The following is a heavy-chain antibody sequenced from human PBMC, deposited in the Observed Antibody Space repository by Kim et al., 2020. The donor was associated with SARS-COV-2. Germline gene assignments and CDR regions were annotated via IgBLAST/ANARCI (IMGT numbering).Heavy chain of an antibody. Sequence: GGSLRLSCAASGFTFSSYAMHWVRQAPGKGLEYVSAISSNGGSTYYANSVKGRFTISRDNSKNTLYLQMGSLRAEDMAVYYCARDSAITIFGVVIINYYYGMDVGGQGPTLTVSS. CDR2: ISSNGGST. J-gene: IGHJ6*02. CDR1: GFTFSSYA. CDR3: ARDSAITIFGVVIINYYYGMDV. V-gene: IGHV3-64*01. D-gene: IGHD3-3*01.